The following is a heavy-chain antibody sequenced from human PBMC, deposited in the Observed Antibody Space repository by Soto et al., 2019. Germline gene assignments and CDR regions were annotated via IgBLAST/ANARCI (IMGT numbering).Heavy chain of an antibody. CDR1: GGSISSGGYY. V-gene: IGHV4-31*03. CDR2: IYYSGST. CDR3: ARDLRFRGFYGMDV. D-gene: IGHD3-10*01. J-gene: IGHJ6*02. Sequence: QVQLQESGPGLVKPSQTLSLTCTVSGGSISSGGYYWSWIRQHPGKGLEWIGYIYYSGSTYYNPSLKSRVTISVDTSKNQCSRKLSSVTAADTAVYYCARDLRFRGFYGMDVWGQGTTVTVSS.